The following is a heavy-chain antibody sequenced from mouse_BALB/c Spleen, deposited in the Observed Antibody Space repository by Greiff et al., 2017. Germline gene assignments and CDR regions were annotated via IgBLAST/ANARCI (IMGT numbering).Heavy chain of an antibody. J-gene: IGHJ4*01. V-gene: IGHV5-17*02. CDR1: GFTFSSFG. CDR2: ISSGSSTI. D-gene: IGHD2-10*02. Sequence: EVHLVESGGGLVQPGGSRKLSCAASGFTFSSFGMHWVRQAPEKGLEWVAYISSGSSTIYYADTVKGRFTISRDNPKNTLFLQMTSLRSEDTAMYYCARSEYGNLYYAMDYWGQGTSVTVSS. CDR3: ARSEYGNLYYAMDY.